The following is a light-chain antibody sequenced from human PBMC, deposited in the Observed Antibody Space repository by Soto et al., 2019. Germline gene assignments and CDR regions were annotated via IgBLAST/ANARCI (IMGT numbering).Light chain of an antibody. Sequence: DIQMTQYPSTLSASVGDSVTIPCRASQSISSWLAWYQQKPGKAPIPLIYASSSLQSGVPSRFSGSGSGTDFTLTISSLQPEDSATYYCQQSYSTPTFGQGTKVDIK. CDR1: QSISSW. J-gene: IGKJ2*01. V-gene: IGKV1-39*01. CDR2: ASS. CDR3: QQSYSTPT.